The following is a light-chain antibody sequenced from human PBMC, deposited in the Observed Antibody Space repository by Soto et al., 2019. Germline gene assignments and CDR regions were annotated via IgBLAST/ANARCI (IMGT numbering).Light chain of an antibody. CDR2: GAS. J-gene: IGKJ2*01. V-gene: IGKV3-20*01. Sequence: EIVLTQSPGTLSLSPGKRATLSCRASQSVNNNYLAWYQQKPGQAPRLLIYGASSRATGIPDRFSGSGSGTDFTLTISRLEPEVFSVYYCQQYGSSQYTFGQRTKQEIK. CDR3: QQYGSSQYT. CDR1: QSVNNNY.